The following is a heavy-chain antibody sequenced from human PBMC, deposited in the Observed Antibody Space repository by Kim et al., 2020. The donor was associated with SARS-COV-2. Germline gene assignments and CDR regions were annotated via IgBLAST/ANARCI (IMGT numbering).Heavy chain of an antibody. CDR2: IYYSGST. J-gene: IGHJ6*02. D-gene: IGHD5-12*01. CDR1: GGSISSYY. CDR3: ARIRDGYILGGRGMDV. V-gene: IGHV4-59*01. Sequence: SETLSLTCTVSGGSISSYYWSWIRQPPGKGLEWIGYIYYSGSTNYNPSLKSRVTISVDTSKNQFSLKLSSVTAADTAVYYCARIRDGYILGGRGMDVWGQGTTVTVSS.